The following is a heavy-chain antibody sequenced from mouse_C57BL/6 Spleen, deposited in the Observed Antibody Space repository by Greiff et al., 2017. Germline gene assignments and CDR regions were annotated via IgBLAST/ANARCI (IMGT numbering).Heavy chain of an antibody. CDR2: ISYSGST. V-gene: IGHV3-8*01. CDR1: GYSITSDY. J-gene: IGHJ1*03. Sequence: EVKLVESGPGLAKPSQTLSLTCSVTGYSITSDYWNWIRKFPGNKLEYMGYISYSGSTYYNPSLKSRISITRDTSKNQYYLQLNSVTTEDTATYYCARGLRRTHWYFDVWGTGTTVTVSS. D-gene: IGHD2-4*01. CDR3: ARGLRRTHWYFDV.